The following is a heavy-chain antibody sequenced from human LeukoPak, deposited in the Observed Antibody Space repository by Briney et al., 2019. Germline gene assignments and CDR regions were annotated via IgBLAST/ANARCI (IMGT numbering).Heavy chain of an antibody. V-gene: IGHV1-69*04. Sequence: ASVKVSCKASGSTFSSYAISWVRQAPGQGLVWMVRIIPILGIANYAQNFQGRVTITEDKSTSTAYMELSSLRSGDTAVYYCARDPRGSGSYYSPTDYWGQGTLVTVSS. CDR3: ARDPRGSGSYYSPTDY. CDR1: GSTFSSYA. J-gene: IGHJ4*02. D-gene: IGHD3-10*01. CDR2: IIPILGIA.